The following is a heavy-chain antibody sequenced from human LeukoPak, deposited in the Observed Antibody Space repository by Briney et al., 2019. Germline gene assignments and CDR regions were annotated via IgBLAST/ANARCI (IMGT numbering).Heavy chain of an antibody. CDR2: INHSGST. CDR3: ARHWGSGLKRYFDL. Sequence: SETLSLTCAVYGGSFSGYYWSWIRQPPGKGLEWIGEINHSGSTNYNPSLKSRVTISVDTSKNQFSLKLSSVTAADTAVYYCARHWGSGLKRYFDLWGRGTLVTVSS. J-gene: IGHJ2*01. CDR1: GGSFSGYY. V-gene: IGHV4-34*01. D-gene: IGHD6-19*01.